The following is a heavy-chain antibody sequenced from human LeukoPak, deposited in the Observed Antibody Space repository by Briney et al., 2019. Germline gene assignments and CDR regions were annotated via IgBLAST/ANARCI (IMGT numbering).Heavy chain of an antibody. CDR2: IHHDGRI. J-gene: IGHJ4*02. D-gene: IGHD3-16*02. CDR3: ARSHDHLWGNYPDY. V-gene: IGHV4/OR15-8*01. Sequence: SETLSLTCDVSGGSIDGTNWWNWVRQPPGKGLEWIGEIHHDGRINYNPSLKSRVTLSVDKSKNQFSLRLNSVTAADTAMYYCARSHDHLWGNYPDYWGQGTLVTVSS. CDR1: GGSIDGTNW.